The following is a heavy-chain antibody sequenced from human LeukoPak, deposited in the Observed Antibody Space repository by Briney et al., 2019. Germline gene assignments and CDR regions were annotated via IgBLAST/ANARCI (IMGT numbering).Heavy chain of an antibody. J-gene: IGHJ5*02. Sequence: ASVKVSCKVSGYTLTELSMHWVRQAPGKGLEWMGGFDPEDDETIYAQKFQGRVTMTEDTSTDTAYMELSSLRSEDTAVYYCATAIVVVPAANWFDPWGQGTLVTVSS. V-gene: IGHV1-24*01. D-gene: IGHD2-2*01. CDR3: ATAIVVVPAANWFDP. CDR2: FDPEDDET. CDR1: GYTLTELS.